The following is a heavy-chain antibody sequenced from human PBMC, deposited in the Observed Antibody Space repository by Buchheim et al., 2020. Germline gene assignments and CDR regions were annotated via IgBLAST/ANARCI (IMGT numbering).Heavy chain of an antibody. CDR1: GFTFSSYG. D-gene: IGHD2-2*01. V-gene: IGHV3-33*01. J-gene: IGHJ4*02. Sequence: QVQLVESGGGVVQPGRSLRLSCAASGFTFSSYGMHWVRQAPGKGLEWVAVIWYDGSNKYYADSVKGRFTISRDNSKNTLYLQMNSLRAEDTAVYYWARSGPAAMGYLDYWGQGTL. CDR2: IWYDGSNK. CDR3: ARSGPAAMGYLDY.